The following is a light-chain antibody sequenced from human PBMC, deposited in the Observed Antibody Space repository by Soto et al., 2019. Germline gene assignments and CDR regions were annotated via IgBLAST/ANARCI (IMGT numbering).Light chain of an antibody. CDR3: ATWDDSLRGVL. V-gene: IGLV1-47*01. J-gene: IGLJ2*01. CDR1: SSNIGSNY. CDR2: ANS. Sequence: QAVVTQPPSASGTPGQRVTISCSGGSSNIGSNYAYWYRQLPGTAPKLVIDANSQRPSGVPDRFSGSKSGTSASLAISGLRSEDEADYYCATWDDSLRGVLFGGGTKVTVL.